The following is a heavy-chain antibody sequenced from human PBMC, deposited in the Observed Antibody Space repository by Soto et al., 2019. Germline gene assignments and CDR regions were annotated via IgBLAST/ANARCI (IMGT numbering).Heavy chain of an antibody. CDR1: GYTFTSYD. CDR2: MNPNRGNT. J-gene: IGHJ4*02. Sequence: ASVKVSCKASGYTFTSYDIHWVRQATGQGLEWMGWMNPNRGNTGYAQKFQGRVTMTRNTSVSTAYMELSSLRSEDTAVYYCARGYPTGSSDYWCQGTLVPVSS. CDR3: ARGYPTGSSDY. V-gene: IGHV1-8*01. D-gene: IGHD2-8*02.